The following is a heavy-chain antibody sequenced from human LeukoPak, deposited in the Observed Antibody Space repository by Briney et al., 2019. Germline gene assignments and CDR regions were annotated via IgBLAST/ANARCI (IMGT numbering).Heavy chain of an antibody. J-gene: IGHJ6*03. D-gene: IGHD3-10*01. CDR2: INSDESRT. Sequence: GGSLRLSCAASGFTFSSYGMHWVRQAPGKGLMWVSRINSDESRTSYADSVKGRFTISRDNAKNTLYLQMNSLRSEDTAVYFCARGGSPIYYYYMDVWGKGITVTISS. CDR3: ARGGSPIYYYYMDV. CDR1: GFTFSSYG. V-gene: IGHV3-74*01.